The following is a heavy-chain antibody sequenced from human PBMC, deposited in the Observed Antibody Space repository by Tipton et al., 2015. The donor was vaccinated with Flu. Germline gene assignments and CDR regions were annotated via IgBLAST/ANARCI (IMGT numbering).Heavy chain of an antibody. CDR2: IYYSGST. J-gene: IGHJ4*02. V-gene: IGHV4-31*03. CDR1: GGSISSGGYY. CDR3: AREVSGIFGVVTYYFDY. D-gene: IGHD3-3*01. Sequence: TLSLTCTVSGGSISSGGYYWSWIRQHPGKGLEWIGYIYYSGSTYYNPSLKSRVTISVDTSKNQFSLKLSSVTAADTAVYYCAREVSGIFGVVTYYFDYWGQGALVTVSS.